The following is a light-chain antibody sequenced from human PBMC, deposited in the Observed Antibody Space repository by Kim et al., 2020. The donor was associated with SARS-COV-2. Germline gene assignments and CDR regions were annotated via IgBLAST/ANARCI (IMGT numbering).Light chain of an antibody. V-gene: IGLV1-40*01. CDR2: GNS. Sequence: VTTSCRESSSNIGAVYDVHWYQQLPGTAPKLLIYGNSNRPSGVPDRFSGSKSGTSASLAITGLQAEDEADYYCQSYDSSLSGSYVFGTGTKVTVL. CDR3: QSYDSSLSGSYV. J-gene: IGLJ1*01. CDR1: SSNIGAVYD.